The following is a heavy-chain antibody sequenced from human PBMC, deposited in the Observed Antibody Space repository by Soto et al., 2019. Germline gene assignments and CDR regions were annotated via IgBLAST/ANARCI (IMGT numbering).Heavy chain of an antibody. J-gene: IGHJ4*02. CDR2: SRNKANSHTT. V-gene: IGHV3-72*01. CDR1: AFTFSDHY. D-gene: IGHD2-15*01. CDR3: TSGYCSGGSCYSVSY. Sequence: GGSLRLSCAASAFTFSDHYMDWVRQAPGKGLEWVGRSRNKANSHTTEYAASVKGRFTISRDDSKNSLYLEMNSLKTEDTAVYYCTSGYCSGGSCYSVSYWGQGTLVTVSS.